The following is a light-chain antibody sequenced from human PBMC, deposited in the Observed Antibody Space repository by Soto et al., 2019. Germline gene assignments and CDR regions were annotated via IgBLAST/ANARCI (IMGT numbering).Light chain of an antibody. CDR3: QQYGTSLPYT. V-gene: IGKV3-20*01. J-gene: IGKJ2*01. Sequence: EIVLTQSPDTLSLSPGERASLSCRASQSVSSNLLAWYQQKPGQATRLLIYGASSRATGIPDRFSGSGSGADFTLTISRLEPEDVAVYYCQQYGTSLPYTFGQGTKLEIK. CDR1: QSVSSNL. CDR2: GAS.